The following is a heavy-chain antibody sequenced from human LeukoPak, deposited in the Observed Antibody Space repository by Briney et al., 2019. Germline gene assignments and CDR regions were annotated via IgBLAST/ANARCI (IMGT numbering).Heavy chain of an antibody. CDR1: GFTFSSSA. V-gene: IGHV3-23*01. CDR2: SSGSGGST. Sequence: GGPLRLSCTVSGFTFSSSAMSGVRQAPGKALEGVSASSGSGGSTYYADSVKGRFTISRDNPKNTLYLQMNNLRAEDTAVYYCAKGDCGDYFDYWGQGTLVTVSS. J-gene: IGHJ4*02. D-gene: IGHD4-17*01. CDR3: AKGDCGDYFDY.